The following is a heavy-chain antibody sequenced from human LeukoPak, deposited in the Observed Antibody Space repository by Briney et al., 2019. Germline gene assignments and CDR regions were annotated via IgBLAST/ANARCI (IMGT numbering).Heavy chain of an antibody. Sequence: GGSLRLSCAAPGFTFSSYGMHWVRQAPGKGLEWVAVIWYDGSNKYYADSVKGRFTISRDNSKNTLYLQMNNLRAEDTAVYYCARRAWHSSSNRINWFDPWGQGTLVTVSS. CDR2: IWYDGSNK. V-gene: IGHV3-33*01. CDR1: GFTFSSYG. CDR3: ARRAWHSSSNRINWFDP. D-gene: IGHD6-13*01. J-gene: IGHJ5*02.